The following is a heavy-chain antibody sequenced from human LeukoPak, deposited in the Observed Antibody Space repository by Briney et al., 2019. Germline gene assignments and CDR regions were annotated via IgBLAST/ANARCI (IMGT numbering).Heavy chain of an antibody. CDR2: NNGSGSST. CDR3: AKGDYYGSGPFDY. CDR1: GFTFSCYA. Sequence: GGSLRLSCAASGFTFSCYAMSWVRQAPGKGLEWVSANNGSGSSTSYADSVKGRFTISRDNSKNTLYLQMNSLRAEDTAVYYCAKGDYYGSGPFDYWGQGTLVTVSS. J-gene: IGHJ4*02. V-gene: IGHV3-23*01. D-gene: IGHD3-10*01.